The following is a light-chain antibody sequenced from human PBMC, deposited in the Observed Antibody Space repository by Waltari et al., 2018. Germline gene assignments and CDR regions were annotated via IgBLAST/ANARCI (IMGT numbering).Light chain of an antibody. V-gene: IGLV1-44*01. CDR2: NNN. Sequence: QSVLTQPPSTSGTPGQRVTISCSGSSSNVGPNYVSWYQQLPGTAPTLLTDNNNRRPSGVPDRFSGSKSGTSASRAISGLQSEDEADYYCAAWDDSLNAWMFGGGTKLTVL. CDR3: AAWDDSLNAWM. J-gene: IGLJ3*02. CDR1: SSNVGPNY.